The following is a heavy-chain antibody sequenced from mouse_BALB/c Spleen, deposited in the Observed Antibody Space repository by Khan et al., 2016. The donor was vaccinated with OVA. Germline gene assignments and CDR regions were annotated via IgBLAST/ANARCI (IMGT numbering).Heavy chain of an antibody. CDR2: INPSTGYT. CDR1: GYTFINYW. V-gene: IGHV1-7*01. J-gene: IGHJ2*01. CDR3: ARRGLRGDFDY. D-gene: IGHD1-1*01. Sequence: VQLQQSGAELAKPGASVKMSCKASGYTFINYWILWVKQRPGQGLEWIGYINPSTGYTEYNQNLKDKATLTAAQSSSTAYMQLSSLTSEDSAVYDCARRGLRGDFDYWGQGTTLTVSS.